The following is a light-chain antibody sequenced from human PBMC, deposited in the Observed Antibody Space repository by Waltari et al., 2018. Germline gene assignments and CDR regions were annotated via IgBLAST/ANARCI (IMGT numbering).Light chain of an antibody. CDR2: VNSDGSH. J-gene: IGLJ3*02. Sequence: QLVLTQSPSASASLGASVKLTCTLSSGYSSNIIAWHQQQPQKGPRYLMKVNSDGSHSKGDEIPDRVSGSSSGAGRYLTISSLQSEDEADYYCQTGGHGTWVFGGGTKLTVL. CDR3: QTGGHGTWV. V-gene: IGLV4-69*01. CDR1: SGYSSNI.